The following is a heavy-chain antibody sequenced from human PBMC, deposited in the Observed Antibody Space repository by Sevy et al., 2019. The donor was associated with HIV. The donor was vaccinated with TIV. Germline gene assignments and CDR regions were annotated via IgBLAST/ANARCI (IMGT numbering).Heavy chain of an antibody. CDR2: FDPEDGET. CDR3: ATDLSYCSGGSCYDLYAFDI. CDR1: GYTLTELS. J-gene: IGHJ3*02. V-gene: IGHV1-24*01. Sequence: ASVKVSCKVSGYTLTELSMHWVRQAPGKGLEWMGSFDPEDGETIYAQKFQGRVTMTEDTSTDTAYRELSSLRSEDTAVYYCATDLSYCSGGSCYDLYAFDIWGQGTMVTVSS. D-gene: IGHD2-15*01.